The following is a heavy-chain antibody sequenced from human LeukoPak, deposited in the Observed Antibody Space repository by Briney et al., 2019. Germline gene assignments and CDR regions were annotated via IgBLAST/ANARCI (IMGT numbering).Heavy chain of an antibody. V-gene: IGHV1-2*02. Sequence: GASVKVSCKASGYTFTGHYIHWVRQAPGQGLEWMGWLNPNSGGTNYAQKFQGRVTMTRDTSMSTAYMELSRLRSDDTAIYYCTKDASIYTFGTNWFDPWGQGTLVAVSS. J-gene: IGHJ5*02. CDR3: TKDASIYTFGTNWFDP. D-gene: IGHD3/OR15-3a*01. CDR1: GYTFTGHY. CDR2: LNPNSGGT.